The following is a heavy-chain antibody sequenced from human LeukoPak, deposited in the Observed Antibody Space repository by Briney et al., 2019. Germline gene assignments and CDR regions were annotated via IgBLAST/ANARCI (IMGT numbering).Heavy chain of an antibody. D-gene: IGHD3-22*01. J-gene: IGHJ4*02. CDR1: GFTFSSYE. CDR2: IKSKTDGGTT. CDR3: TTDPASYYDSSGYYSVSY. V-gene: IGHV3-15*01. Sequence: GGSLRLSCAASGFTFSSYEMNWVRQAPGKGLEWVGRIKSKTDGGTTDYAAPVKGRFTISRDDSKNTLYLQMNSLKTEDTAVYYCTTDPASYYDSSGYYSVSYWGQGTLVTVSS.